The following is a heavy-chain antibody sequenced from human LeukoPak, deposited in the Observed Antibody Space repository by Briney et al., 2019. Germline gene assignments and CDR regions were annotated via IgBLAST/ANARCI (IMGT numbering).Heavy chain of an antibody. J-gene: IGHJ5*02. D-gene: IGHD2-2*01. CDR2: ISGSGGST. CDR3: AKDSFPFIPAAENWFDP. CDR1: GFTFSSYA. Sequence: GGSLRLSCAASGFTFSSYAMSWVRQAPGKGLEWVSAISGSGGSTYYADSMKGRFTISRDNSKNTLYLQMNSLRAEDTAVYYCAKDSFPFIPAAENWFDPWGQGTLVTVSS. V-gene: IGHV3-23*01.